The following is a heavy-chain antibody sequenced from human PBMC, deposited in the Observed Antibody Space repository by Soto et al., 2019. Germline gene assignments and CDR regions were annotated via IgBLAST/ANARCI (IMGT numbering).Heavy chain of an antibody. V-gene: IGHV4-30-4*01. Sequence: QVQLQESGPGLVQPSQTLSLTCTVSGGSISSGDYYWSWIRQPPGKGLEWIGYIYYSGSTYYNPSLKSRVTISVVTSKNQFSLKLSSVTAADTAVYYCARVLRHLSYSNYAGNSDYWGQGTLVTVSS. CDR3: ARVLRHLSYSNYAGNSDY. J-gene: IGHJ4*02. CDR2: IYYSGST. CDR1: GGSISSGDYY. D-gene: IGHD4-4*01.